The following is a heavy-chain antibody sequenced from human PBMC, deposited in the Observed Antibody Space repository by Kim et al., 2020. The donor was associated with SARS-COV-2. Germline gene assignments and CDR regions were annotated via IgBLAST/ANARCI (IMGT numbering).Heavy chain of an antibody. D-gene: IGHD5-18*01. J-gene: IGHJ4*02. CDR3: ARELQLWLAGAGY. CDR2: IYYSGST. V-gene: IGHV4-39*07. CDR1: GGSISSSSYY. Sequence: SETLSLTCTVSGGSISSSSYYWGWIRQPPGKGLEWIGSIYYSGSTYYNPSLKSRVTISVDTSKNQFSLKLSSVTAADTAVYYCARELQLWLAGAGYWGQGTLVTVSS.